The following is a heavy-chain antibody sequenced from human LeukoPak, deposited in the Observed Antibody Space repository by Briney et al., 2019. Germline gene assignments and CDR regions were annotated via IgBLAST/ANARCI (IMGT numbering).Heavy chain of an antibody. D-gene: IGHD2-21*01. V-gene: IGHV3-30*18. CDR2: VSYDGSK. J-gene: IGHJ4*02. CDR3: AKDLNRGLPDY. CDR1: GFTFSSYG. Sequence: PPGGSLRLSCAASGFTFSSYGMHWVRQAPGKGLEWVAVVSYDGSKYYADSVKGRFTISRDNSKNTLYLQMSSLRAEDTAVYYCAKDLNRGLPDYWGQGTLVTVSS.